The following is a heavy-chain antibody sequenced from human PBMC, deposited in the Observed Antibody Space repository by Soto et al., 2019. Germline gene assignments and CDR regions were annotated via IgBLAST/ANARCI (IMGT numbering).Heavy chain of an antibody. V-gene: IGHV3-23*01. J-gene: IGHJ3*02. CDR2: ISGSGGST. CDR3: ATSQLSGSSTFDI. Sequence: GGSLRLSCASSGFTFSSYAMSLVRQAPGKGLEWVSAISGSGGSTYYADSVKGRFTISRDNSKNTLYLQMNSLRAEDTAVYYCATSQLSGSSTFDIWGQGTMVTVSS. CDR1: GFTFSSYA. D-gene: IGHD1-26*01.